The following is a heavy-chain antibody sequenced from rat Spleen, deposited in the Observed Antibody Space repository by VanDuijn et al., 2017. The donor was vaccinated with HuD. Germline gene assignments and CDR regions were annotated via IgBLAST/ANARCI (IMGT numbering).Heavy chain of an antibody. CDR3: ARHSSSYYYSSYIYEFGWFAY. CDR1: GFNFNDYW. CDR2: IPNGGPNT. Sequence: EVKLVESGGGLVQPGRSLKLSCAASGFNFNDYWMDWVRQAPGKGLEWVASIPNGGPNTYYSDSVKGRFTISRDNAKSTLYLQMDSLRSEDTATYYCARHSSSYYYSSYIYEFGWFAYWGQGTLVTVSS. V-gene: IGHV5-31*01. J-gene: IGHJ3*01. D-gene: IGHD1-2*01.